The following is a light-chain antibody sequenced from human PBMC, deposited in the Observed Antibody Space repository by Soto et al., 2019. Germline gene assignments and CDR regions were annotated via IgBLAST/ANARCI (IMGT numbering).Light chain of an antibody. CDR1: SSSIASNY. CDR2: EDN. CDR3: QSYDSSAVV. V-gene: IGLV6-57*04. Sequence: NFMLTQPHSVSESPGKTVTISCTRSSSSIASNYVQWYQQRPGSAPTTVFYEDNQRPSGVPDRFSGSIDSSSNSASLTISGLKTEDEADYYCQSYDSSAVVFGGGTKLTVL. J-gene: IGLJ2*01.